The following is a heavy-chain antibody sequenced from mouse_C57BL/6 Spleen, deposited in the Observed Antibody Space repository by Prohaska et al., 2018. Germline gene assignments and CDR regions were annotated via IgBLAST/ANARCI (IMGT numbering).Heavy chain of an antibody. Sequence: QVQLQQSGPELVKPGASVKISCKASGYTFTDYYINWVKQRPGQGLEWIGWIFPGSGSTYYNEKFKGKATLTVDKSSSTAYMELNSLTSEDSAVYYCATGTAQATGYWGQGTTLTVSS. CDR3: ATGTAQATGY. CDR2: IFPGSGST. D-gene: IGHD3-2*02. J-gene: IGHJ2*01. V-gene: IGHV1-75*01. CDR1: GYTFTDYY.